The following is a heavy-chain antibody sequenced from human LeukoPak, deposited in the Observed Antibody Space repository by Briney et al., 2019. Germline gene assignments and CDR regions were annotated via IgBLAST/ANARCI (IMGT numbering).Heavy chain of an antibody. V-gene: IGHV3-23*01. D-gene: IGHD3-10*01. CDR2: ISGSGGGT. J-gene: IGHJ5*02. CDR1: GSTFSTDA. Sequence: GGSLRLSCAASGSTFSTDAMHWVRQAPGKGLEWVSAISGSGGGTYYADSVKGRFTISRDNSKYTLYLQMNSLRAEDTAVYYCAKVAYGSGTRYNWFDPWGQGTLVTVSS. CDR3: AKVAYGSGTRYNWFDP.